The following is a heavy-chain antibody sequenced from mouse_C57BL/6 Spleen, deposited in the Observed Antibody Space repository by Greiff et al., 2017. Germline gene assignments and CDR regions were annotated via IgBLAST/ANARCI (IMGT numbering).Heavy chain of an antibody. D-gene: IGHD2-3*01. Sequence: QVQLKQPGAELVMPGASVKLSCKASGYTFTSYWMHWVKQRPGQGLEWIGEIDPSDSYTNYNQKFKGKSTLTVDKSSSTAYMQLSSLTSEDSAVYYCARREIYDGYYGFAYWGQGTLVTVSA. V-gene: IGHV1-69*01. J-gene: IGHJ3*01. CDR1: GYTFTSYW. CDR3: ARREIYDGYYGFAY. CDR2: IDPSDSYT.